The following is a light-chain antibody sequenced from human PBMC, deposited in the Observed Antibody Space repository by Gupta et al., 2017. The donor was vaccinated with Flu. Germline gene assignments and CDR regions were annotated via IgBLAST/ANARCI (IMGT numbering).Light chain of an antibody. CDR1: QSVSGS. V-gene: IGKV3-15*01. CDR2: GAT. J-gene: IGKJ4*01. Sequence: ATRSCRASQSVSGSLAWYQQKPGQAPRLLIYGATSRATGISPRFSGSGSGTEFILTISSLQSEDVAVYYCQQYKNWPPLTFGGGTKVEIK. CDR3: QQYKNWPPLT.